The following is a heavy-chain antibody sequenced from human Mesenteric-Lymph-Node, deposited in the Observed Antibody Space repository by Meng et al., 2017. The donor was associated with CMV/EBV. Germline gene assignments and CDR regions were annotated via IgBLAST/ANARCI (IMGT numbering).Heavy chain of an antibody. V-gene: IGHV3-74*01. CDR3: ARVTLLKRYYDFWSGYYYQDYFDY. J-gene: IGHJ4*02. D-gene: IGHD3-3*01. CDR2: INSDGSST. Sequence: GESLKISCAASGFTFSSYWMHWVRQAPGKGLVWVSRINSDGSSTSYADSVKGRFTISRDNAKNTLYLQMNSLRAEDTAVYYCARVTLLKRYYDFWSGYYYQDYFDYWGQGTLVTVSS. CDR1: GFTFSSYW.